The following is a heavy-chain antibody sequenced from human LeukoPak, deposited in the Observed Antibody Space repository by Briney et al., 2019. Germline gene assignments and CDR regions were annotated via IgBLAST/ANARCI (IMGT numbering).Heavy chain of an antibody. Sequence: PGGSLRLSCAASGFTFSSYSMNWVRQAPGKGLEWVSYISSSSSTIYYADSVKGRFTISRDNAKNSLYLQMNSLRAEDTAVYYCARDGWLRHIDYWGQGTLVTVSS. CDR3: ARDGWLRHIDY. CDR1: GFTFSSYS. D-gene: IGHD5-12*01. J-gene: IGHJ4*02. CDR2: ISSSSSTI. V-gene: IGHV3-48*01.